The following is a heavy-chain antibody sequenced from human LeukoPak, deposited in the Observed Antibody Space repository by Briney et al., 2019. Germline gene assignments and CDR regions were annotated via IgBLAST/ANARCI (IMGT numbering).Heavy chain of an antibody. V-gene: IGHV1-46*01. CDR2: INPNGGST. CDR1: GYTFTSYY. Sequence: ASVKVSCKASGYTFTSYYMHWVRQAPGQGLEWMGIINPNGGSTSYAQKFQGRVTMTRDTSTTTVYMELSSLRSEDTAAYYCARGGITMVQGVPTFDPWGQGTLVTVSS. J-gene: IGHJ5*02. D-gene: IGHD3-10*01. CDR3: ARGGITMVQGVPTFDP.